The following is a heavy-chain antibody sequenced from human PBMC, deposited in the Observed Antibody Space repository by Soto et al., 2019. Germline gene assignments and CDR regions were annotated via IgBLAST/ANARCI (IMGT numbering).Heavy chain of an antibody. V-gene: IGHV1-69*01. D-gene: IGHD1-26*01. Sequence: QVQLVQSGAEVKKPGSSVKVSCKASGVTFSTYAISWVRQAPGQGLEWMGGIIPIFGTANYAPKFQGRVTITAGESTCTADMELSSLGSEDTAVYYCAADVGASARTFDYWGQGSLFTFSA. CDR3: AADVGASARTFDY. J-gene: IGHJ4*02. CDR1: GVTFSTYA. CDR2: IIPIFGTA.